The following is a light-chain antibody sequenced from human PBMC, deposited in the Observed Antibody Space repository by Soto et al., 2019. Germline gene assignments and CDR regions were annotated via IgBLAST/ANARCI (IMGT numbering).Light chain of an antibody. Sequence: QSVLTQSASVSGSPGQSITISCTGTSSDVGGYNYVSWYQQHPGKAPKLMIYEVSNRPSGVSNRVSGSKSGNTASLNISGLQAEDEADYYCSSYTTSNTPVFGTGTKVTVL. CDR3: SSYTTSNTPV. CDR1: SSDVGGYNY. J-gene: IGLJ1*01. V-gene: IGLV2-14*01. CDR2: EVS.